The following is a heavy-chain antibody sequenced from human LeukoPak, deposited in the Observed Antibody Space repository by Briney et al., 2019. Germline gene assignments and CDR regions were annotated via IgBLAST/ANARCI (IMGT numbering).Heavy chain of an antibody. J-gene: IGHJ6*02. Sequence: GGSLRLSCAASGFTFSTYWMSWVRQAQGKGLEWVANIKEDGSDKYFVGSVKGRFTISRDNAKNSLYLQMNSLRAEDTAVYYCAADYYYGMDVWGQGTTVTVSS. CDR3: AADYYYGMDV. V-gene: IGHV3-7*01. CDR2: IKEDGSDK. CDR1: GFTFSTYW.